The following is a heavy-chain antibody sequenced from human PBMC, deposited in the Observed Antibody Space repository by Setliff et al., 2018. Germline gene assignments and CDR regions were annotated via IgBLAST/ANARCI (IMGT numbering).Heavy chain of an antibody. Sequence: SETLSLTCTVSGGSITSYYWSWIRQPPGKGLEYIGYIYYSGSTNYNPSLKSRVTISVDTSKNQFSLKLTSVTAADTAVYYCVRGYYNFLSGYYTPYYFDYWGQGTLVTVSS. J-gene: IGHJ4*02. CDR3: VRGYYNFLSGYYTPYYFDY. V-gene: IGHV4-59*08. CDR1: GGSITSYY. CDR2: IYYSGST. D-gene: IGHD3-3*01.